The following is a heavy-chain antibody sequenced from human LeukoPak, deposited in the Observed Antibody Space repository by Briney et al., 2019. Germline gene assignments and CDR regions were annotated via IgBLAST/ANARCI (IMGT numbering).Heavy chain of an antibody. Sequence: ASVKVSCKASGYTFTGYYMHWVRQAPGQGLEWMGWINPNSGGTNYAQQFQGRVTMTRDTSISTAYMELNNLTSDDTAVYYCVRDRYDITGKPFDNWGQGTLVTVSS. CDR2: INPNSGGT. CDR3: VRDRYDITGKPFDN. V-gene: IGHV1-2*02. D-gene: IGHD3-22*01. J-gene: IGHJ4*02. CDR1: GYTFTGYY.